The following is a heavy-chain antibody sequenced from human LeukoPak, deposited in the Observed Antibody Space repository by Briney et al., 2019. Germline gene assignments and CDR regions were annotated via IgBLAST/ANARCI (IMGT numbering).Heavy chain of an antibody. CDR2: VYYGRTT. CDR1: AASISSSSHH. Sequence: SETLSLTCTVSAASISSSSHHWGWIRQSPGKGLEWIGSVYYGRTTYYSPSLDSRVTRSLDTSANQFSLQLNSVTAADTAVYYCVRHDGRGGATMGAFDSWGQGSLVTVSS. J-gene: IGHJ5*01. CDR3: VRHDGRGGATMGAFDS. V-gene: IGHV4-39*01. D-gene: IGHD4/OR15-4a*01.